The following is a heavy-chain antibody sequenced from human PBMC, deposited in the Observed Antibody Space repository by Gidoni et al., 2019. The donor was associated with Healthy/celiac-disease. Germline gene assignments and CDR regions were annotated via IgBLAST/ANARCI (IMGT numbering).Heavy chain of an antibody. Sequence: EVQLVASGGGLVMPGGSLGPSCAASGFTSSNAWMSWVRQAPGKGLEWVGRIKSKTDGGTTDYAAPVKGRFTISRDDSKNTLYLQMNSLKTEDTAVYYCTTSMIVVVSTDAFDIWGQGTMVTVSS. CDR3: TTSMIVVVSTDAFDI. CDR1: GFTSSNAW. CDR2: IKSKTDGGTT. V-gene: IGHV3-15*01. D-gene: IGHD3-22*01. J-gene: IGHJ3*02.